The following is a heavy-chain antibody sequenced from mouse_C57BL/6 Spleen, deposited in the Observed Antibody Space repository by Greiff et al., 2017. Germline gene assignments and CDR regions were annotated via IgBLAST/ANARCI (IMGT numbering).Heavy chain of an antibody. CDR1: GYTFTSYW. CDR2: IHPNSGST. CDR3: ARDYDDYYAMDY. Sequence: VQLQQPGAELVKPGASVKLSCKASGYTFTSYWMHWVKQRPGQGLEWIGMIHPNSGSTNYNEKFKSKATLTVDKSSSTAYMQLSSLTSEDSAVYYCARDYDDYYAMDYWGQGTSVTVSS. J-gene: IGHJ4*01. V-gene: IGHV1-64*01. D-gene: IGHD2-4*01.